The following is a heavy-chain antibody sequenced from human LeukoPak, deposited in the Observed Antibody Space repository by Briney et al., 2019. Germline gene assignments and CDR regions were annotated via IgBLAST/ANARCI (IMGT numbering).Heavy chain of an antibody. J-gene: IGHJ4*02. D-gene: IGHD3-10*01. V-gene: IGHV3-7*01. Sequence: GGFLRLSCAASGFTFNSYWMSWVRQASGKGLEWVANIKQDGSEKYYVDSVKGRFTISRDNAKNSVYLQMNSLRAEDTAVYYCARQLGGSGSYWGQGTLVTVSS. CDR1: GFTFNSYW. CDR2: IKQDGSEK. CDR3: ARQLGGSGSY.